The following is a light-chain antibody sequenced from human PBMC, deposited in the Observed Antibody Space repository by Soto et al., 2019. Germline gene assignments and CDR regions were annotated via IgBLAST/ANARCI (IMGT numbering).Light chain of an antibody. CDR2: SNN. V-gene: IGLV1-44*01. Sequence: QSVLTQPPSASGTPGQRVTISCSGRNSNIGSNTVNWYQQLPGTAPKLLIYSNNQRPSGVPDRFSGSKSGTSASLAISGLQSKDEADYYCAAWDDSLIGVVFGGGTKLTVL. CDR1: NSNIGSNT. CDR3: AAWDDSLIGVV. J-gene: IGLJ2*01.